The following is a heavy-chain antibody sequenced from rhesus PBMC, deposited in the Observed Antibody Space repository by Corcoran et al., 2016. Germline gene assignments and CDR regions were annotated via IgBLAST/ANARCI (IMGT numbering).Heavy chain of an antibody. CDR3: ARDEAEYCSSTYCSSGDY. J-gene: IGHJ4*01. V-gene: IGHV4-122*02. CDR2: ISYSGNT. Sequence: QLQLQESGPGLVKPSETLSLTCAVSGYSISSGYGWSWIRQPPGKGLEWIGYISYSGNTSYNPSRKSRCTSSRDTSKNQGSMKLRSVTAADTAVYYCARDEAEYCSSTYCSSGDYWGQGVLVTVSS. CDR1: GYSISSGYG. D-gene: IGHD2-15*01.